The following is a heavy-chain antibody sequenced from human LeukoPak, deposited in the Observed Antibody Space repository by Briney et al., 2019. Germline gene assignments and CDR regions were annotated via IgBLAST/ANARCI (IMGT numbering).Heavy chain of an antibody. D-gene: IGHD6-13*01. CDR2: ISYSGVVK. V-gene: IGHV3-33*08. CDR3: ASPAAGTNSDF. CDR1: GYTFSDYG. Sequence: GTSLRLSCTASGYTFSDYGMHWVPHPPGEGLEWLSVISYSGVVKFYAASVKGRFTISRDNAKNSLYLQMNSLRAEDTAVYYCASPAAGTNSDFWGQGTLVTVSS. J-gene: IGHJ4*02.